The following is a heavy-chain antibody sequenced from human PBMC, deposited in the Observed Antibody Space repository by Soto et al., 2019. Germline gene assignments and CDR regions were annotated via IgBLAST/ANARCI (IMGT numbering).Heavy chain of an antibody. D-gene: IGHD1-26*01. CDR3: ARDVGWEQLLGH. J-gene: IGHJ4*02. CDR1: GFTFRNHG. Sequence: QVQLVESGGGVVQPGRSLRLSCETSGFTFRNHGMHWVRQAPGKGLEWVAVIWHDGSNKFYADSVKGRFTVSRDDSKNTLYLQVTILGAEDTAVYYCARDVGWEQLLGHWGQGPLVTVS. CDR2: IWHDGSNK. V-gene: IGHV3-33*01.